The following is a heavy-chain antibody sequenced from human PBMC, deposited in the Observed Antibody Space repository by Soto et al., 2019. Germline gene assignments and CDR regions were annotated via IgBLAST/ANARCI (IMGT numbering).Heavy chain of an antibody. J-gene: IGHJ6*03. CDR3: AREDYGDYAYYYYMDV. CDR1: GFTVSSNY. Sequence: GGSLRLSCVASGFTVSSNYMSWVRQAPGKGLEWVSVIYSGGSTYYADSVKGRFTISRDNSKNTLYLQMNSLRAEDTAVYYCAREDYGDYAYYYYMDVWGKGTTVTVSS. V-gene: IGHV3-66*01. CDR2: IYSGGST. D-gene: IGHD4-17*01.